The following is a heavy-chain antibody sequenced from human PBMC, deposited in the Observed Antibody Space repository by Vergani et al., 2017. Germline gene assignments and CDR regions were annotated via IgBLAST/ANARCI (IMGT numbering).Heavy chain of an antibody. V-gene: IGHV1-18*01. J-gene: IGHJ3*02. D-gene: IGHD6-19*01. Sequence: QVQLVQSGAEVKKPGASVKVSCKASGYTFTSYGISWVRQAPGQGLECMGWISAYNGNTNYAQKLQGRVTMTTDTSTSTAYMELRSLRSDDTAVYYCAREMGAGYSSGWYFVSADAFDIWGQGTMVTVSS. CDR1: GYTFTSYG. CDR2: ISAYNGNT. CDR3: AREMGAGYSSGWYFVSADAFDI.